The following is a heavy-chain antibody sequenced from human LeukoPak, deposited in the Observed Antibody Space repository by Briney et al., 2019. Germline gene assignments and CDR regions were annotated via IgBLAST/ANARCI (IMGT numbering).Heavy chain of an antibody. V-gene: IGHV3-30-3*01. D-gene: IGHD3-10*01. CDR3: ARGPKFRGFDY. Sequence: PGGSLRLSCAASGFTFSSYAMSWVRQAPGKGLEWVAVISYDGSNKYYADSVKGRFTISRDNSKNTLYLQMNSLRAEDTAVYYCARGPKFRGFDYWGQGTLVTVSS. CDR2: ISYDGSNK. J-gene: IGHJ4*02. CDR1: GFTFSSYA.